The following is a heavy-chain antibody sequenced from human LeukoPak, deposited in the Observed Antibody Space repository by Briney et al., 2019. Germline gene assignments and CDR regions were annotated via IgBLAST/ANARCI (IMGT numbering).Heavy chain of an antibody. CDR1: GFTFSSYA. Sequence: GGSLRLSCAASGFTFSSYAMSWVRQAPGKGLEWVSAISGSGGSTYCADSVKGRFTISRDNSKNTLYLQMNSLRAEDTAVYYCAKDKRGGMDGDYYFDYWGQGTLVTVSS. J-gene: IGHJ4*02. CDR3: AKDKRGGMDGDYYFDY. V-gene: IGHV3-23*01. CDR2: ISGSGGST. D-gene: IGHD4-17*01.